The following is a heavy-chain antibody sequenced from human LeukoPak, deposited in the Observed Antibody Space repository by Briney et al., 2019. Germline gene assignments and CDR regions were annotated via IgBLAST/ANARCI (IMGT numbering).Heavy chain of an antibody. CDR1: GFTFSSYS. V-gene: IGHV3-48*01. J-gene: IGHJ4*02. Sequence: GGSLRLSCAASGFTFSSYSMNWVRQAPGKGLEWVSYISSSSSTIYYADSVKGRFTISRDNAKNSLYLQMNSLRAEDTAVYYCARDWGYGDYVGDYWGQGTLVTVSS. D-gene: IGHD4-17*01. CDR3: ARDWGYGDYVGDY. CDR2: ISSSSSTI.